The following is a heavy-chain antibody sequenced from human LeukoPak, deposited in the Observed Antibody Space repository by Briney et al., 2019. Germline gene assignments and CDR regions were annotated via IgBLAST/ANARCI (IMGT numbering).Heavy chain of an antibody. CDR1: GFTFSSYA. V-gene: IGHV3-30*04. Sequence: GGSLRLSCAASGFTFSSYAMHWVRQAPGKGLEWVAVISYDGSNKYYADSVKGRFTISRDNSKNTLYLQMNSLRAEDTAVYYCARDEAHYYDSSGPRGYFDYWGQGTLVTVSS. CDR3: ARDEAHYYDSSGPRGYFDY. D-gene: IGHD3-22*01. J-gene: IGHJ4*02. CDR2: ISYDGSNK.